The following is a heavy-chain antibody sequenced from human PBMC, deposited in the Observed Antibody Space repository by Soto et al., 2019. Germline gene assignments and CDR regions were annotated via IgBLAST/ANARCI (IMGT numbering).Heavy chain of an antibody. CDR1: GLSLSTRGVG. CDR3: ALSKGRVRGYLNWFDA. D-gene: IGHD3-3*01. V-gene: IGHV2-5*02. CDR2: IYWDDNK. J-gene: IGHJ5*02. Sequence: QITLKESGPTLVKPTQTLTLTCTFSGLSLSTRGVGVGWIRQPPGKALEWLTLIYWDDNKGYSPSLKSRLTITKDTSKIQVVLTMTNMDPVDTASYYCALSKGRVRGYLNWFDAWGQVTLVTVSS.